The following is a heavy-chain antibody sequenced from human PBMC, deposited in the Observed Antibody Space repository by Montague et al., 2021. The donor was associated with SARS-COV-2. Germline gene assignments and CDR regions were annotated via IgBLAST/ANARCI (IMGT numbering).Heavy chain of an antibody. CDR3: ARRGSSVWGVTVSAELDY. CDR1: GGSFSGYY. J-gene: IGHJ4*02. CDR2: INKRGRT. Sequence: SETLSLTCAVYGGSFSGYYWSGFRHPPKKGRGGLGEINKRGRTTNTPPLKSGVIISVDTSKNQFSLKLSSVTAADTAVYYCARRGSSVWGVTVSAELDYWGQGILVIVSS. D-gene: IGHD3-10*01. V-gene: IGHV4-34*01.